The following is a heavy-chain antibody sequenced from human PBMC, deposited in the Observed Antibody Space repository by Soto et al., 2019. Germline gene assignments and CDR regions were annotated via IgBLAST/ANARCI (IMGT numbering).Heavy chain of an antibody. J-gene: IGHJ6*02. V-gene: IGHV1-18*01. CDR2: ISAYNGNT. CDR1: GGTFSSYT. Sequence: GASVKVSCKASGGTFSSYTISWVRQAPGQGLEWMGWISAYNGNTNYVQKLQGRVTMTTDTSTSTAYMELRSLRSDDTAVYYCARVSYDILTGSYGMDVWGQGTTVTVSS. D-gene: IGHD3-9*01. CDR3: ARVSYDILTGSYGMDV.